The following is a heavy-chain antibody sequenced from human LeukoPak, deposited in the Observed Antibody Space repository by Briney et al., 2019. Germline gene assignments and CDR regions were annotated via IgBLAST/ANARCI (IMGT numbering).Heavy chain of an antibody. D-gene: IGHD3/OR15-3a*01. CDR1: GFTLSSYA. CDR3: AREGTDHDAFDI. Sequence: GGSLRLSCAASGFTLSSYAMHWVRQAPGKGLEWVAVISYDGSNKYYADSVKGRFTISRDNSKNTLYLQMNSLRAEDTAVYYCAREGTDHDAFDIWGQGTMVTVSS. V-gene: IGHV3-30*04. CDR2: ISYDGSNK. J-gene: IGHJ3*02.